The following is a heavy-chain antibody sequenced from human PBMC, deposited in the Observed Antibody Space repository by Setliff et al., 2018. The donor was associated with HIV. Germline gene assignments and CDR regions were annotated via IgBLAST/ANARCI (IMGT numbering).Heavy chain of an antibody. V-gene: IGHV1-2*02. CDR3: AGVPGRYDSSGYAFDI. D-gene: IGHD3-22*01. CDR1: GYTFSGYY. J-gene: IGHJ3*02. Sequence: ASVKVSCKASGYTFSGYYMHWVRQAPGQGLEWMGWINPNNGGTNYAQKFQGRVTMTRDTSISTAYMELSRLRSDDTAVYYCAGVPGRYDSSGYAFDIWGQGTMVTVSS. CDR2: INPNNGGT.